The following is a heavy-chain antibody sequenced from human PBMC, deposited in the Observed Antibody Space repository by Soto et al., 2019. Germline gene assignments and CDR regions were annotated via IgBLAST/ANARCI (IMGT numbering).Heavy chain of an antibody. V-gene: IGHV1-69*04. CDR3: ARDDCSGGSCYPDF. J-gene: IGHJ4*02. Sequence: ASVKVSCKASGGTFSSYTISWVRQAPGQGLEWMGRIIPILGIANYAQKFQGRVTITADKSTSTAYMELSSLRSEDTAVYYCARDDCSGGSCYPDFWGQGTLVTVSS. D-gene: IGHD2-15*01. CDR2: IIPILGIA. CDR1: GGTFSSYT.